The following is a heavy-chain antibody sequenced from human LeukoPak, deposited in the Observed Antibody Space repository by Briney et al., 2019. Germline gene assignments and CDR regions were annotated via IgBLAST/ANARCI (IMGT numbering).Heavy chain of an antibody. CDR3: ARDRRLHYYDSSGPLGYDYHSMDV. D-gene: IGHD3-22*01. V-gene: IGHV3-7*01. CDR1: GLIFGDCW. Sequence: GGSLRLSCVVSGLIFGDCWMSWVRQAPGKGLEWVANIKQDGSEKYYVDSVKDRFTISRDNAKNSVYLQMNSLRDDDTAVYYCARDRRLHYYDSSGPLGYDYHSMDVWGQGTTVTVSS. CDR2: IKQDGSEK. J-gene: IGHJ6*02.